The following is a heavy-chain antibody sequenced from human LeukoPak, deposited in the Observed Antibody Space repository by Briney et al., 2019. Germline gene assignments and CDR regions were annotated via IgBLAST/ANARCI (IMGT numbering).Heavy chain of an antibody. D-gene: IGHD3-10*01. CDR2: ISYDGTNK. V-gene: IGHV3-30*18. J-gene: IGHJ4*02. CDR3: AKDGYYGSGTYPDY. Sequence: PGGSLRLSCAASGFTFSSYGMNWVRQAPGKGLEWVAAISYDGTNKFYVDSLRGRFTISRDNSKNTLYLQMNSLRAEDTAVYYCAKDGYYGSGTYPDYWGQGTLVTVSS. CDR1: GFTFSSYG.